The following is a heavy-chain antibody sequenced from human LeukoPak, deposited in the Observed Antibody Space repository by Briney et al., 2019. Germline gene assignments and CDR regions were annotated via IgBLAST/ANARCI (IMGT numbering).Heavy chain of an antibody. CDR1: GGSFSDYY. J-gene: IGHJ3*02. V-gene: IGHV4-34*01. CDR3: ARLLEAFDI. D-gene: IGHD2-15*01. Sequence: SETLSLTCAVYGGSFSDYYWSWIRQPPGKGLEWIGEINHSGSTNYNPSLKSRVTISVDTSKNQFSLKLSSVTAADTAVYYCARLLEAFDIWGQGTMVTVSS. CDR2: INHSGST.